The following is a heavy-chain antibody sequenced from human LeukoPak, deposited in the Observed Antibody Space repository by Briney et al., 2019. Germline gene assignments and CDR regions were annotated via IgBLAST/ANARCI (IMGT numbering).Heavy chain of an antibody. D-gene: IGHD6-13*01. CDR1: GYTFTSYY. V-gene: IGHV1-46*01. J-gene: IGHJ4*02. Sequence: GASVKVSCKASGYTFTSYYIHWVRQAPGQGLEWMGIINPSGGSTSYAQKFQGRVTMTRDTSTSTVYMELSSLRSEDTAVYYCARDEIGLAAAGDWGQGTLVTASS. CDR2: INPSGGST. CDR3: ARDEIGLAAAGD.